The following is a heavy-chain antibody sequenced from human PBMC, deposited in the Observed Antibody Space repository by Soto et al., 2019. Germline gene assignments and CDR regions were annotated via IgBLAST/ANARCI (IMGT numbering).Heavy chain of an antibody. V-gene: IGHV2-5*02. Sequence: QITLKESGPTLVRPAQTLTLTCDFSGFSLSTYHMGVAWIRQPPGKALEWLALFYWDDDKRYSPSLKDRLAISKDTSSNQVVLTITNIDPGDSATYFCAHAGDYDLLTFDHWGTGTLVTVSS. J-gene: IGHJ4*02. CDR1: GFSLSTYHMG. D-gene: IGHD4-17*01. CDR3: AHAGDYDLLTFDH. CDR2: FYWDDDK.